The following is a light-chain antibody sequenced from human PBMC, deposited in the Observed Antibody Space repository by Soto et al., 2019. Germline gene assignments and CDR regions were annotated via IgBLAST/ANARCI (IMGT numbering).Light chain of an antibody. Sequence: QSGLTQSPSASGTPGQRVTISCSGSSSNIGSNAVNWYQQVPGTAPKLLIYINNRRPSGVPDRFSASKSGTSASLAISGLQSEDEADYYCAAWDDSLNGYVFGTGTKVTVL. V-gene: IGLV1-44*01. CDR2: INN. J-gene: IGLJ1*01. CDR3: AAWDDSLNGYV. CDR1: SSNIGSNA.